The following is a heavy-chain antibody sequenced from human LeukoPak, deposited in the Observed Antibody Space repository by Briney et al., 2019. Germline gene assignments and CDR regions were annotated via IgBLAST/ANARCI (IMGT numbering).Heavy chain of an antibody. V-gene: IGHV4-31*03. D-gene: IGHD5-18*01. CDR1: GGSISRAGYS. Sequence: SETLSLTCTVSGGSISRAGYSWSWIRQHPGKGLEWIGYIYYGGSTYYNPSLKSRVTISVDTSKNQFSLQLSSVTAADTAVYYCARVRIQLTSYYFDYWGQGTLVTVSS. CDR2: IYYGGST. J-gene: IGHJ4*02. CDR3: ARVRIQLTSYYFDY.